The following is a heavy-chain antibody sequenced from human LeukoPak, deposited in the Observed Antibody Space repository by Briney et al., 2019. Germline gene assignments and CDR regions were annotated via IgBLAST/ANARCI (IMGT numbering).Heavy chain of an antibody. J-gene: IGHJ6*03. CDR1: GFTFSSSG. V-gene: IGHV3-23*01. Sequence: GGSLRLSCAASGFTFSSSGRSWVRKAPGNGPEWVSAISGSGDLKYYADSVKGRFTISRDNSKNTLYLQMNSLRAEDTAVYYCAPRPPATVTAQRPNYMDVWGKGNTVTISS. CDR3: APRPPATVTAQRPNYMDV. CDR2: ISGSGDLK. D-gene: IGHD4-17*01.